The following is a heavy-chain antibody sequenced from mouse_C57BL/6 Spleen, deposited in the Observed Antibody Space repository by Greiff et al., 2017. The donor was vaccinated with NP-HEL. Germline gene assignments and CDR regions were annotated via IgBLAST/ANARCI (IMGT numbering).Heavy chain of an antibody. CDR1: GYSITSGYY. CDR3: ARGGRTMDY. CDR2: ISYDGSN. Sequence: VQLKESGPGLVKPSQSLSLTCSVTGYSITSGYYWNWIRQFPGNKLEWMGYISYDGSNNYNPSLKNRISIIRETSKNQFFLKLNSVTTEDTATYYCARGGRTMDYWGQGTSVTVSS. J-gene: IGHJ4*01. V-gene: IGHV3-6*01.